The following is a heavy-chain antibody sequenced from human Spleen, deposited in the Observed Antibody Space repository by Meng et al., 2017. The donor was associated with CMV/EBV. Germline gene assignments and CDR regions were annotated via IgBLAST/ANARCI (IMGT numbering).Heavy chain of an antibody. Sequence: SVKVSCKASGGTFSSYAFSWVRQAPGQGLEWMGGIIPIFGTANYAQKFQGRVTITTDESTSTAYMELSSLRSEDTAVYYCARGLGRDGYNYAYWGQGTLVTAPQ. CDR3: ARGLGRDGYNYAY. D-gene: IGHD5-24*01. CDR2: IIPIFGTA. V-gene: IGHV1-69*05. J-gene: IGHJ4*02. CDR1: GGTFSSYA.